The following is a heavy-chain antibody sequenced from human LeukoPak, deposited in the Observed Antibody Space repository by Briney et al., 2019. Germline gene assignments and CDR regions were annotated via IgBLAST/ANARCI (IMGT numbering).Heavy chain of an antibody. J-gene: IGHJ4*02. Sequence: ASATLSLTWAVCFRSINNANRWSWVRQPPGKGLECSAEVAHHGKTNYNPSLESRVTVSLDKSKSQFSLNLTSVTAADTAVYFCTRTNRDWVPSDYWGQGTLVTVSS. D-gene: IGHD2-21*01. CDR1: FRSINNANR. CDR2: VAHHGKT. CDR3: TRTNRDWVPSDY. V-gene: IGHV4-4*02.